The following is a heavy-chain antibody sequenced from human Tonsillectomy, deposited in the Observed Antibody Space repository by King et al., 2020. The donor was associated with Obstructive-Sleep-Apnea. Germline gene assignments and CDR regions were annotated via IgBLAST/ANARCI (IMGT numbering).Heavy chain of an antibody. J-gene: IGHJ4*02. CDR1: GYTFTSYG. Sequence: VQLVESGAEVKKPGASVKVSCKASGYTFTSYGISWVRQAPGQGLEWMGWISAYNGNTNYAQKLQGRVTMTTDTSTSTAYMELRSLRSDDTAVYYCARDRLTVGATRGKGDYFDYWGQGTLGTVSS. CDR3: ARDRLTVGATRGKGDYFDY. V-gene: IGHV1-18*04. CDR2: ISAYNGNT. D-gene: IGHD1-26*01.